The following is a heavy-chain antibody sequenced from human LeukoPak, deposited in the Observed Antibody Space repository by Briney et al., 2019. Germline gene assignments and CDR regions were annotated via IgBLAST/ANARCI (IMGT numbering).Heavy chain of an antibody. J-gene: IGHJ4*02. CDR1: GFTFRSYA. CDR2: ISYSGST. D-gene: IGHD4-17*01. CDR3: ARHYGDLYLPFDY. V-gene: IGHV4-59*08. Sequence: GSLRLSCAASGFTFRSYAMSGVRQAPGKGLEWIGYISYSGSTNSNPSLKSRVTISVDTSKNQFSLKLSSVTAADTAVYYCARHYGDLYLPFDYWGQGTLVTVSS.